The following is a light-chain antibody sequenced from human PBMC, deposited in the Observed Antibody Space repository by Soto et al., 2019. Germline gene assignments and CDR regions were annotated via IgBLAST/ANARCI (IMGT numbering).Light chain of an antibody. CDR3: QQYGSSPRVT. Sequence: EIVLTQSPGTLSLSPGERATLSCRASQSVSSSYLAWYQQKPGQAPRLLIYGASSRATGIPDRFSGSGSGTDFTLTISRLEPEDFAVYYYQQYGSSPRVTFGGGTKVEIE. CDR1: QSVSSSY. V-gene: IGKV3-20*01. CDR2: GAS. J-gene: IGKJ4*01.